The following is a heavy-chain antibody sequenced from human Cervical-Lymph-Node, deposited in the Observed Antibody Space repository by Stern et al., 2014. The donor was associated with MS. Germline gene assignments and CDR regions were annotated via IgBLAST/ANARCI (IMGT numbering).Heavy chain of an antibody. Sequence: EVQLVESGAAVKKPGESLKISCKLSGYSFTIYYIAWVRQIPGKGLKWMGVIYPQYSDTTYSPSFQGQVTISADKSITTAYLQWSSLRASDTAMYYCARHVQGFDYWGQGTLVTVSS. CDR2: IYPQYSDT. CDR3: ARHVQGFDY. CDR1: GYSFTIYY. J-gene: IGHJ4*02. V-gene: IGHV5-51*01.